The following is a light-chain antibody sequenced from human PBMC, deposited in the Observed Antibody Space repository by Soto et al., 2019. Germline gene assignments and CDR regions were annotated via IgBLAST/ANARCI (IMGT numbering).Light chain of an antibody. V-gene: IGLV2-14*01. J-gene: IGLJ1*01. CDR3: ASYTTRSTYV. CDR1: SSDVGGYSY. Sequence: QSVLAQPASVSGSPGQSIAISCTGTSSDVGGYSYVSWYQQQPGKAPKLVISDVSNRPSGVSDRFSGSKSGNTASLTISGLQTEDEADYYCASYTTRSTYVFRTGTKVTVL. CDR2: DVS.